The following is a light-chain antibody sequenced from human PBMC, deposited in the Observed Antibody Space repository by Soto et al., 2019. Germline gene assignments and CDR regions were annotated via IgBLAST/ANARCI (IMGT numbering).Light chain of an antibody. CDR1: QNIDNW. CDR2: EAS. V-gene: IGKV1-5*03. CDR3: QQYTSYPWT. J-gene: IGKJ1*01. Sequence: VHMKQSPYTLSASVGDMVTITCRASQNIDNWLAWFQQKAGKAPKLLIYEASRLESGVPSRISGSGSGTEFTLTISSLQPDDFATYYCQQYTSYPWTFGQGTKVDIK.